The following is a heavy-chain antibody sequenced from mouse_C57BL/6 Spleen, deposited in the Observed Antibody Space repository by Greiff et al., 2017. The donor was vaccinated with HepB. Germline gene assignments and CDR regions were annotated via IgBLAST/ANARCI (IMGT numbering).Heavy chain of an antibody. CDR1: GYAFSSYW. V-gene: IGHV1-80*01. Sequence: QVQLQQSGAELVKPGASVKISCKASGYAFSSYWMNWVKQRPGKGLEWIGQIYPGDGDTNYNGKFKGKATLTADKSSSTAYMQLSSLTSEDSAVYFCAREGTDYYGPTGFAYWGQGTLVTVSA. CDR2: IYPGDGDT. J-gene: IGHJ3*01. CDR3: AREGTDYYGPTGFAY. D-gene: IGHD1-1*01.